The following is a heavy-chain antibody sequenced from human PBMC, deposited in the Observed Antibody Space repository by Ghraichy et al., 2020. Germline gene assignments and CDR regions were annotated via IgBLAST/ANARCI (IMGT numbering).Heavy chain of an antibody. Sequence: GGSLRLSCAASGFTFSGYAMHWVRQAPGKGLEWVAVISYDGSNKYYADSVKGRFTISRDNSKNTLYLQMNSLRAEDTAVYYCARDLPRPPMIWGQGTLVTVSS. D-gene: IGHD3-22*01. V-gene: IGHV3-30*04. J-gene: IGHJ4*02. CDR3: ARDLPRPPMI. CDR2: ISYDGSNK. CDR1: GFTFSGYA.